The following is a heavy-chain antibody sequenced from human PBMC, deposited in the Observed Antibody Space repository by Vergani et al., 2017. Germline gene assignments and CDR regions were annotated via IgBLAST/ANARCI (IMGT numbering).Heavy chain of an antibody. CDR1: GASIRSSNYY. Sequence: QLQLQESGPGLVKPSATLTLTCSVSGASIRSSNYYWGWIRQPPGKGLEWIESIYYSGSTYYNPSLKSRVTISVDTSKNQFSLKLSSLTAADTAVYFCARHSXVECLLKLGWIDPWGQGILVTVSS. CDR2: IYYSGST. D-gene: IGHD3-3*01. CDR3: ARHSXVECLLKLGWIDP. V-gene: IGHV4-39*01. J-gene: IGHJ5*02.